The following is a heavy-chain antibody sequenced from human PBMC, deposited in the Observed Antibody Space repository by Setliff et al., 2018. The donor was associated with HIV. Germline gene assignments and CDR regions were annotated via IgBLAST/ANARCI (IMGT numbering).Heavy chain of an antibody. Sequence: PSETLSLTCTVSGASITSGYYWSWVRQPPGKGLEWIGSICYSGSTCYNPSLRSRLTISVDTSKNQFSLKLSSVTAADTAVYYCASRYYDILTGSEGFDYWGQGTLVTVSS. CDR3: ASRYYDILTGSEGFDY. CDR1: GASITSGYY. D-gene: IGHD3-9*01. V-gene: IGHV4-39*01. CDR2: ICYSGST. J-gene: IGHJ4*02.